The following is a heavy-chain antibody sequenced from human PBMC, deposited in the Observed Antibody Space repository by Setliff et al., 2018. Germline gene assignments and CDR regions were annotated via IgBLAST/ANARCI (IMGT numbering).Heavy chain of an antibody. D-gene: IGHD1-1*01. CDR2: IFGSGST. V-gene: IGHV4-4*07. J-gene: IGHJ4*02. CDR1: RGSINSHY. Sequence: PSETLSLTCTVSRGSINSHYWSWIRQPAGKGLEWIGRIFGSGSTNYNPSLKSRVTMSIDTSTNQFFLKVRSVTAADTAVYYCARDRGSNNSPEDFDYWGLGTLVTVSS. CDR3: ARDRGSNNSPEDFDY.